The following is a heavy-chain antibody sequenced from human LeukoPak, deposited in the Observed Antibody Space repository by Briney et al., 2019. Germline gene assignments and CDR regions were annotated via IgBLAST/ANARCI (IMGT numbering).Heavy chain of an antibody. D-gene: IGHD3-9*01. CDR2: IKSKTDGGTT. J-gene: IGHJ5*02. V-gene: IGHV3-15*01. CDR3: ATPRQYFEWLSS. Sequence: GGSLRLSCAASGFTFSNAWMSWVRQAPGKGLEWVGRIKSKTDGGTTDYAAPVKGRFTISRDDSKNTLYLQMNSLKTEDTAVYYCATPRQYFEWLSSWGQGTLVTVSS. CDR1: GFTFSNAW.